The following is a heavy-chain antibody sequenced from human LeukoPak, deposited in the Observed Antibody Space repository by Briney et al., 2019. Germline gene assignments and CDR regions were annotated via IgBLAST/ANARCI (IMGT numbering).Heavy chain of an antibody. CDR3: ARHRNSGSLSPPEMGDY. CDR2: IHPADSHT. D-gene: IGHD1-26*01. J-gene: IGHJ4*02. CDR1: GYTFIDYS. Sequence: GESLKISCKGSGYTFIDYSIAWVRQMPGKGLEWMGFIHPADSHTTYSPSFQGQVTFSADKSTNTAYLQWSSLKASDTAMYYCARHRNSGSLSPPEMGDYWGQGTLVTVSS. V-gene: IGHV5-51*01.